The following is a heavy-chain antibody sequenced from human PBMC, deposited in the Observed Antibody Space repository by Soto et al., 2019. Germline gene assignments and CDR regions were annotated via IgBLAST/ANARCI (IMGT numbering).Heavy chain of an antibody. CDR3: ARVPDR. Sequence: SETLSLTCTVSGGSISSSSYSWGWIRQPPGKGLEWIGNIYHSGSTYYNPSLKSRVTISVDRSKNQFSLKLSSVTAADTAVYYCARVPDRWGQGTLVTVSS. D-gene: IGHD2-2*01. V-gene: IGHV4-30-2*01. CDR1: GGSISSSSYS. J-gene: IGHJ5*02. CDR2: IYHSGST.